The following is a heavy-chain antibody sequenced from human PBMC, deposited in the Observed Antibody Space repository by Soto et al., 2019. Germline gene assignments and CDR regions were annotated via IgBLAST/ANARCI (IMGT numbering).Heavy chain of an antibody. CDR3: ARDNKHSGWEDYYYGMDV. CDR2: IIPIFGTA. V-gene: IGHV1-69*06. D-gene: IGHD5-12*01. Sequence: QVQLVQSGAEVKKPGSSVKVSCKASGGTFSSYAISWVRQAPGQGLEWMGGIIPIFGTANYAQKFQGRVTITADKSTSTAYMELSSLRSEDTAVYYCARDNKHSGWEDYYYGMDVWGQGTTVTVSS. CDR1: GGTFSSYA. J-gene: IGHJ6*02.